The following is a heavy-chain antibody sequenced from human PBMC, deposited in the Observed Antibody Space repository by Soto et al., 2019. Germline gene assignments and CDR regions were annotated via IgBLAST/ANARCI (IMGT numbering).Heavy chain of an antibody. J-gene: IGHJ4*02. Sequence: SQTLSLTCVISGDSVSSNTASWNWIRQSPSRGLEWLGRAYFRSKWYNDYAVSVKSRIIINPDTSNNQFSLQLNSVTPEDTAVYFCAKGDNLGPKTGYAFDTWGQGMMVTVSS. CDR3: AKGDNLGPKTGYAFDT. CDR1: GDSVSSNTAS. V-gene: IGHV6-1*01. CDR2: AYFRSKWYN. D-gene: IGHD5-12*01.